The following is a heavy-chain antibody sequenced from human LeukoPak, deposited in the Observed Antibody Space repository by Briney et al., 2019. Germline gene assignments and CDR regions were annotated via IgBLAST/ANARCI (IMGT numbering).Heavy chain of an antibody. J-gene: IGHJ4*02. CDR1: GFTFDDYG. Sequence: GGSLRFSCAASGFTFDDYGMSWVRQAPGKGLEWVSGINWNGGSTGYADSVKGRFTISRDNAKNSLYLQMNSLRAEDTALYYCARASSSSLLYYFDYWGQGTLVTVSS. CDR3: ARASSSSLLYYFDY. CDR2: INWNGGST. V-gene: IGHV3-20*04. D-gene: IGHD6-6*01.